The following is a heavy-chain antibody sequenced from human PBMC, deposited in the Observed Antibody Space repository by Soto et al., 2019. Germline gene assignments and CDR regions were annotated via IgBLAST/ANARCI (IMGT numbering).Heavy chain of an antibody. CDR2: ITTSSAYI. V-gene: IGHV3-21*01. J-gene: IGHJ5*02. CDR1: GFTFNTYD. CDR3: VRSGTARLLRHSWFDT. D-gene: IGHD2-21*01. Sequence: EVQLVESGGGLVKPGGSLRLSCAASGFTFNTYDMNWVRQAPGKGLEWVSSITTSSAYIYYADSLKGRITISRENAKNSQFLQMNSLRAEDTAVYYCVRSGTARLLRHSWFDTWGQGTLVTVSS.